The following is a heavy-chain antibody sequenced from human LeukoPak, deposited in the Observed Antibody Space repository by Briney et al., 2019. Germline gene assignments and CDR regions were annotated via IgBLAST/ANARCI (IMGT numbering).Heavy chain of an antibody. Sequence: PSQTLSLTCTVSGGSISSGGYYWSWIRQPPGKGLEWIGYIYHSGSTYYNPSLESRVTISVDRSKNQFSLKLSSVTAADTAVYYCARTTTSYSSSSHNNYWGQGTLVTVSS. CDR2: IYHSGST. CDR3: ARTTTSYSSSSHNNY. V-gene: IGHV4-30-2*01. CDR1: GGSISSGGYY. J-gene: IGHJ4*02. D-gene: IGHD6-6*01.